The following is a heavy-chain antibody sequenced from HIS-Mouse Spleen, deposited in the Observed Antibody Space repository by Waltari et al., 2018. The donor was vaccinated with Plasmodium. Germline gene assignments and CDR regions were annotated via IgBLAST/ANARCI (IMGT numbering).Heavy chain of an antibody. V-gene: IGHV3-30*18. CDR3: AKDRRSSSWYVDY. J-gene: IGHJ4*02. CDR1: GFPFSSYG. D-gene: IGHD6-13*01. CDR2: ISYDGSNK. Sequence: QVQLVESGGGVVQPGRSLRLSCAAPGFPFSSYGMPWVRQAPGKGLEWVAVISYDGSNKYYADSVKGRFTISRDNSKNTLYLQMNSLRAEDTAVYYCAKDRRSSSWYVDYWGQGTLVTVSS.